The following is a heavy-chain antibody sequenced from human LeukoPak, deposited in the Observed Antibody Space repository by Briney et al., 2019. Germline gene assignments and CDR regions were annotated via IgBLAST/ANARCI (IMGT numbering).Heavy chain of an antibody. CDR3: ARDADFARGWYGGWFDP. J-gene: IGHJ5*02. V-gene: IGHV3-48*03. D-gene: IGHD6-19*01. Sequence: GGSLRLSCAASGFTFSSYEMNWVRQAPGKGLEWISYITSSGSTIYYADSVKGRFTISRDNAKNSLYLQMNSLRAEDTAVYYCARDADFARGWYGGWFDPWGQGTLVTVSS. CDR1: GFTFSSYE. CDR2: ITSSGSTI.